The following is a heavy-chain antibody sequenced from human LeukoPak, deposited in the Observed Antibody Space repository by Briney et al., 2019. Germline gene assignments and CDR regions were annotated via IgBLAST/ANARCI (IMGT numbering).Heavy chain of an antibody. V-gene: IGHV4-39*01. CDR1: GGSISSSSYY. CDR3: ARQNYYGSGSYYKAPADMDV. D-gene: IGHD3-10*01. CDR2: IYYSGST. J-gene: IGHJ6*02. Sequence: PSETLSLTCTVSGGSISSSSYYWGWIRQPPGKGLEWIGSIYYSGSTYYNPSLKSRVTISVDTSKNQFSLKLSSVTAADTAVYYCARQNYYGSGSYYKAPADMDVWGQGTTVTVSS.